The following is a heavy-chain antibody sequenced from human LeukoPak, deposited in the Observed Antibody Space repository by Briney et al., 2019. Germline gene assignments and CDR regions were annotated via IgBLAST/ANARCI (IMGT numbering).Heavy chain of an antibody. CDR3: AKGRDYYGSGSYYNVPLFDY. D-gene: IGHD3-10*01. J-gene: IGHJ4*02. V-gene: IGHV3-23*01. CDR1: GFTFSSYA. Sequence: GGSLRLSCAAFGFTFSSYAMSWVRQAPGKGLEWVSAISGSGGSTYYADSVKGRFTISRDNSKNTVYLQMNSLRAEDTAVYYCAKGRDYYGSGSYYNVPLFDYWGQGTLVTVSS. CDR2: ISGSGGST.